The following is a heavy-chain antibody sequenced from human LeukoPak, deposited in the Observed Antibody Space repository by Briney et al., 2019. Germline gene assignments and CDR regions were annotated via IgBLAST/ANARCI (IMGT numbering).Heavy chain of an antibody. CDR1: GYTFTSYG. CDR3: ARDGGRYYGSGKFDP. J-gene: IGHJ5*02. D-gene: IGHD3-10*01. CDR2: ISAYNGST. V-gene: IGHV1-18*01. Sequence: GASVKVSCKASGYTFTSYGISWVRQAPGQGLEWMGWISAYNGSTNYAQKLQGRVTMTTDTSTSTAYMELRSLRSDDTAVYYCARDGGRYYGSGKFDPWGQGTLVTVSS.